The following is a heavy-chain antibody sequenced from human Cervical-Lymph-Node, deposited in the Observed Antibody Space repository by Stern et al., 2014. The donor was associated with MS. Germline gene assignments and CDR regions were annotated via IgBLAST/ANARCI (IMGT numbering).Heavy chain of an antibody. D-gene: IGHD4-17*01. V-gene: IGHV1-69*01. Sequence: VQLVESGAEVKRPGSSVKVSCRASGGTFRSSALTWVRQAPGHGPEWMGGVIPLFARTKYAQRFQGRVTITADESTSTAYMELSSLRFDDTAVYYCATDASTTVTPSLWDAFDVWGQGTMVTVSS. CDR3: ATDASTTVTPSLWDAFDV. CDR2: VIPLFART. J-gene: IGHJ3*01. CDR1: GGTFRSSA.